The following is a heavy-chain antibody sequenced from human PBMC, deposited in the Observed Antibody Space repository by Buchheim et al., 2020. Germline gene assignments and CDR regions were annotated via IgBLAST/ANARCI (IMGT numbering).Heavy chain of an antibody. V-gene: IGHV3-13*04. J-gene: IGHJ6*02. Sequence: EVQLVESGGGLVEPGGSLRLSCAASGFTFSNYEMHWVRQVIGKGLEWVSTIGVGGDTYYPGSVKGRFTIYRENANISLYLQMNSLRAGDTAVYYCSRGAGELELRTMDVWGQGTT. CDR1: GFTFSNYE. D-gene: IGHD1-7*01. CDR3: SRGAGELELRTMDV. CDR2: IGVGGDT.